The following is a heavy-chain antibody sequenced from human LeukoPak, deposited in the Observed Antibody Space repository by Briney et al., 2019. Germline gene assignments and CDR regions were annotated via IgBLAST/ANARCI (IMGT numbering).Heavy chain of an antibody. CDR2: IYYSGST. CDR1: GGSISSSSYY. J-gene: IGHJ5*02. Sequence: RPSETLSLTCTVSGGSISSSSYYWGWIRQPPGKGLEWIGSIYYSGSTYYNPSLKSRVTISVDTSKNQFSLKLSSVTAADTAVYYCARDGGYCSGGSCYLNEGAGWFDPWGQGTLVTVSS. V-gene: IGHV4-39*07. D-gene: IGHD2-15*01. CDR3: ARDGGYCSGGSCYLNEGAGWFDP.